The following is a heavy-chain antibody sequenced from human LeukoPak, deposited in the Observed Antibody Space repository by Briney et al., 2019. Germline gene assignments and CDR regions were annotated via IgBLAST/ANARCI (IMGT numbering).Heavy chain of an antibody. Sequence: SETLSLTCTVSGGSISSYYWSWIRQPPGKGLEWIGYIYYSGSTNYNPSLKSRVTISVDTSMNQFSLKLSSVTAADTAVYYCARRILAMVRGVTEDAFDTWGQGTMVTVSS. D-gene: IGHD3-10*01. J-gene: IGHJ3*02. V-gene: IGHV4-59*08. CDR2: IYYSGST. CDR3: ARRILAMVRGVTEDAFDT. CDR1: GGSISSYY.